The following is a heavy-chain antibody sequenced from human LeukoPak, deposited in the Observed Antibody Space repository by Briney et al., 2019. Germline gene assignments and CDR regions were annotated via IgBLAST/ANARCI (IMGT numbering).Heavy chain of an antibody. CDR2: IYTSGST. Sequence: PSETLSLTCTVSGGSISSYYWSWIRQPAGKGLEWIGRIYTSGSTNYNPSLKSRVTMSVDTSKNQFSLKLSSVTAADPAVYYCATGGYSYGYYYYYMDVWGKGTTVTVSS. J-gene: IGHJ6*03. V-gene: IGHV4-4*07. D-gene: IGHD5-18*01. CDR1: GGSISSYY. CDR3: ATGGYSYGYYYYYMDV.